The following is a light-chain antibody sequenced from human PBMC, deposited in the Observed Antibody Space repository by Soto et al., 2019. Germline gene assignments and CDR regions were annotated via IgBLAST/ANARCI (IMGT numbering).Light chain of an antibody. Sequence: QSALTQPASVSVSPGQSITISCAGTSSDVGGYNYVSWYQQHPGKAPKLMIYEVSNRPSGVSNRSSGSKSGNTASLTISGLQAEDEADYYCTSYTSSSLYVFGSGTKVTVL. CDR2: EVS. CDR1: SSDVGGYNY. J-gene: IGLJ1*01. V-gene: IGLV2-14*01. CDR3: TSYTSSSLYV.